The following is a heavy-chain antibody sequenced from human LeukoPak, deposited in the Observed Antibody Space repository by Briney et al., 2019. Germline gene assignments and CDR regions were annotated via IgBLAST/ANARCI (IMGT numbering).Heavy chain of an antibody. CDR1: GFTFDDYA. J-gene: IGHJ4*02. CDR3: AKSGFLGVN. V-gene: IGHV3-9*01. CDR2: ISWNSGSI. Sequence: GGSLRLSCAASGFTFDDYAMHWVRQAPGKGLEWVSGISWNSGSIGYADSVKGRFTISRDNAKNSLYLQMNSLRAEDTALYYCAKSGFLGVNWGQGTLVTVSS. D-gene: IGHD5-12*01.